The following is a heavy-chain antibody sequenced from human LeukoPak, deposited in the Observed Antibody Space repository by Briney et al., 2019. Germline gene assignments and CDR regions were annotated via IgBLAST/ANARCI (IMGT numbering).Heavy chain of an antibody. V-gene: IGHV3-30*03. CDR2: ISYDGSNK. D-gene: IGHD5-12*01. J-gene: IGHJ4*02. CDR1: GFTFSSYG. CDR3: AFYSGYDPRRQGGKTGIDY. Sequence: PGRSLRLSCAASGFTFSSYGMHWVRQAPGKGLEWVAVISYDGSNKYYADSVKGRFTISRDNSKNTLYLQMNSLRAEDTAVYYCAFYSGYDPRRQGGKTGIDYWGQGTLVTVSS.